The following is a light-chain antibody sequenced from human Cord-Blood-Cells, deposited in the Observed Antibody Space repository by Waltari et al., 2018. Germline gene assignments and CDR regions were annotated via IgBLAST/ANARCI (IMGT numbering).Light chain of an antibody. V-gene: IGKV1-5*01. CDR3: QQYDSDRPSDT. CDR2: DAS. CDR1: QSISSW. Sequence: DIQMTQSPSTLSASVGDRVTITCRASQSISSWLAWYQQKPGKAPKLLIYDASSLESGVPSRFSGSGSETEFTLTISSLQPDDFATYYCQQYDSDRPSDTVGHGTKLESK. J-gene: IGKJ2*01.